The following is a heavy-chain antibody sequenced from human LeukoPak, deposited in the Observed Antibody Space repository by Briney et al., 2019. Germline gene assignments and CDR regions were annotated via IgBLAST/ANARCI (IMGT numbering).Heavy chain of an antibody. V-gene: IGHV4-59*12. Sequence: SETLSLTCTVSGGSISSYYWSWIRQPPGKGLEGSGYIYYSGRTNDNPALKSGVTISVDTSKTQFSLKLSSVPAADTAVYYCARSPAYSSSWSEKVTNWFDPWGQGTLVTVSS. CDR1: GGSISSYY. D-gene: IGHD6-13*01. J-gene: IGHJ5*02. CDR2: IYYSGRT. CDR3: ARSPAYSSSWSEKVTNWFDP.